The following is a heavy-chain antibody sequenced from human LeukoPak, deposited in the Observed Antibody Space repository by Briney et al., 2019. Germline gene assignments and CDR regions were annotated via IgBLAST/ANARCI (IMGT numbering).Heavy chain of an antibody. Sequence: PGGSLRLSCAASGFTFSSYEMNWVRQAPGKGLEWVSYISSSSSTIYYADSVKGRFTISRDNAKNSLYLQMNSLRAEDTAVYYCAREPHYDSSGYDYYFDYWGQGTLVTVSS. D-gene: IGHD3-22*01. CDR2: ISSSSSTI. J-gene: IGHJ4*02. CDR1: GFTFSSYE. V-gene: IGHV3-48*03. CDR3: AREPHYDSSGYDYYFDY.